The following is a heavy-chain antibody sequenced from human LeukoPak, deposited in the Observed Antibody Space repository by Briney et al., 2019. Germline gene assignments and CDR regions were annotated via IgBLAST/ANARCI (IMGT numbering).Heavy chain of an antibody. D-gene: IGHD3-22*01. CDR1: GFTFSSYA. Sequence: GGSLRLSCAAFGFTFSSYAMSWVRQAPGKGLEWVSAISGSGGSTYYADSVKGRFTISRDNSKNTLYLQMNSLRAEDTAVYYCAKDSGYYDSSGYHNWGQGTLVTVSS. CDR3: AKDSGYYDSSGYHN. J-gene: IGHJ4*02. V-gene: IGHV3-23*01. CDR2: ISGSGGST.